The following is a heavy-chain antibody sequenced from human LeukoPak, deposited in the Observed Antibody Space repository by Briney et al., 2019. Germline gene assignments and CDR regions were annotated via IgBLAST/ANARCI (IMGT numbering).Heavy chain of an antibody. J-gene: IGHJ4*02. D-gene: IGHD6-13*01. CDR2: MKHDGTEK. Sequence: GGSLRLSCAASGFTLSSYWMNWVRQAPGKGLEWVANMKHDGTEKSYVDSVKGRFTISRDDAKNSLYLQMNSLGAEDTAVYYCARRGTSSSWAHFDYWGQGTLVTVPS. V-gene: IGHV3-7*05. CDR3: ARRGTSSSWAHFDY. CDR1: GFTLSSYW.